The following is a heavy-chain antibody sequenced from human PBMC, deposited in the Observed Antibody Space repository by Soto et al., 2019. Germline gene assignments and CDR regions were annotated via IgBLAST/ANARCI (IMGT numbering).Heavy chain of an antibody. Sequence: SEILSLTCAVSGYSISSSNWWGWIRQPPGKGLEWIGYIYYSGTTYYNPSLKSRVTMSVDTSKNQFSLKLTSVTAVDTAVYHCARESYDNSGNYPPFDPWGQGTLVTVSS. D-gene: IGHD3-22*01. CDR2: IYYSGTT. CDR3: ARESYDNSGNYPPFDP. V-gene: IGHV4-28*03. J-gene: IGHJ5*02. CDR1: GYSISSSNW.